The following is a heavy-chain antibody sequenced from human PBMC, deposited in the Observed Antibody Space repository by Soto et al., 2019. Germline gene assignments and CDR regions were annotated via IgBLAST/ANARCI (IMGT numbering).Heavy chain of an antibody. CDR2: IYYSWST. D-gene: IGHD3-16*01. V-gene: IGHV4-61*01. Sequence: QVQLQESGPGLVKPSETLSLTCTVSGGSVSSGSYYWSWIRQPPRKGLEWLGYIYYSWSTNDNPSLESRFTIAVDTSKNQFSLKLSSATAADTAVYYSATDLAGMDIWGQSNTVTVA. CDR3: ATDLAGMDI. J-gene: IGHJ6*02. CDR1: GGSVSSGSYY.